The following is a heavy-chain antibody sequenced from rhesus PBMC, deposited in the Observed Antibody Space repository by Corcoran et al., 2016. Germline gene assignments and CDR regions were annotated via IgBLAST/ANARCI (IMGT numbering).Heavy chain of an antibody. CDR1: GGSISSSY. CDR3: ARGVNDYLDV. D-gene: IGHD3-9*01. CDR2: IYGSGSST. V-gene: IGHV4-169*01. J-gene: IGHJ5-1*01. Sequence: QLQLQESGPGLVKPSETLSVTCAVSGGSISSSYWSWIRQAPGKGLEWSGYIYGSGSSTNYNPSLKSRVTLSVDTSKNQLSLKLSSVTTADTAVYYCARGVNDYLDVWGPGVLVTVSS.